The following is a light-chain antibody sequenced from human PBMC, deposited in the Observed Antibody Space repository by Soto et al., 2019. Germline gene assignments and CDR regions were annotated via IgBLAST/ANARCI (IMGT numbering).Light chain of an antibody. CDR3: QQYGSSWGT. J-gene: IGKJ3*01. Sequence: EIVLTQSPGTLSLSPGERATLSCRASQSVSSSYLAWYQQKPGQAPRLLIYGASSRATGIPDRFSGSGSGTDFTLTISRLEPEDFAVYYCQQYGSSWGTFGSGTKVDIK. V-gene: IGKV3-20*01. CDR2: GAS. CDR1: QSVSSSY.